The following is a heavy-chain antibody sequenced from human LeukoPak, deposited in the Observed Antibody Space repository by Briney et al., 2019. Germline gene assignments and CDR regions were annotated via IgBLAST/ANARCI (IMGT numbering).Heavy chain of an antibody. Sequence: GGSLRLSCAASGFTFSDYYMSWIRQAPGKGLEWVANIKQDGSEKYYVDSVKGRFTISRDNAKNSLYLQMNSLRAEDTAVYYCARAYDYGDPPFDYWGQGTLVTVSS. D-gene: IGHD4-17*01. V-gene: IGHV3-7*03. CDR3: ARAYDYGDPPFDY. CDR2: IKQDGSEK. CDR1: GFTFSDYY. J-gene: IGHJ4*02.